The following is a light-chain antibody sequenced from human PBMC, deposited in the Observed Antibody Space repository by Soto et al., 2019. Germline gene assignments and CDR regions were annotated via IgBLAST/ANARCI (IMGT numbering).Light chain of an antibody. J-gene: IGKJ1*01. Sequence: EVVLTQSPLTLSLSPGERAILSWRASQSVSTFLAWFQQKPGQAPRLLIYGASTRATGIPARFSGSGSGTEFTLTTRSLQSEDFAVYYCQQSNNWPLGTFGQGTTVDIK. CDR3: QQSNNWPLGT. V-gene: IGKV3-15*01. CDR1: QSVSTF. CDR2: GAS.